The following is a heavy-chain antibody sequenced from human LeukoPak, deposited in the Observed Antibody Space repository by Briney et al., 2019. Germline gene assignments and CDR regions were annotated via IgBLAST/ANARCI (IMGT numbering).Heavy chain of an antibody. J-gene: IGHJ4*02. D-gene: IGHD3-3*01. Sequence: PGGSLRLSCAASGFTFSSYGMHWVRQAPGKGLEWVAFIRYDGSNKYYADSVKGRFTISRDNSKNTLYLQMNSLRAEDTAVYYCAKALNGGSKYYDFWSGYFDYWGQGTLVTVSS. CDR2: IRYDGSNK. CDR1: GFTFSSYG. CDR3: AKALNGGSKYYDFWSGYFDY. V-gene: IGHV3-30*02.